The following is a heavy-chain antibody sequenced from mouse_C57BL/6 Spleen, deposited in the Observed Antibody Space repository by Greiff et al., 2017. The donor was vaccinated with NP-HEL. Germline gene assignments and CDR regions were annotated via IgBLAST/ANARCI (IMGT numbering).Heavy chain of an antibody. CDR2: IDPENGDT. V-gene: IGHV14-4*01. CDR3: TTVVARAY. J-gene: IGHJ3*01. D-gene: IGHD1-1*01. CDR1: GFNIKDDY. Sequence: VQLQQSGAELVRPGASVKLSCTASGFNIKDDYMHWVKQRPEQGLEWIGWIDPENGDTEYASKFQGKATITADTSSNTAYLQLSSLTSEDTAVYYCTTVVARAYWGQGTLVTVSA.